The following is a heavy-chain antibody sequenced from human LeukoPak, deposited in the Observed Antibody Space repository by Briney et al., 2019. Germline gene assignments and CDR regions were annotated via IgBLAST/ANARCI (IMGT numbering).Heavy chain of an antibody. V-gene: IGHV3-74*01. CDR1: GFTFSSYW. D-gene: IGHD3-10*01. J-gene: IGHJ4*02. Sequence: GGSLRLSCAASGFTFSSYWMHWVRQAPGQGLVWVSRINSDGSSTSYADSVKGQFTISRDNAKNTLYLQMNNLRAEDTAVYYCARLLWFGYYFDYWGQGTLVTVSS. CDR3: ARLLWFGYYFDY. CDR2: INSDGSST.